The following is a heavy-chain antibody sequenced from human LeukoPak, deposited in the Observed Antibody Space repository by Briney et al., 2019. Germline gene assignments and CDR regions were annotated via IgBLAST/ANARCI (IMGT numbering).Heavy chain of an antibody. CDR1: GGSFSGYY. V-gene: IGHV4-34*01. Sequence: SETLSLTCAVYGGSFSGYYWSWIRQPPGKGLEWIGEINHSGSTNYNPSLKSRVTISVDTSKNQFTLKLSSVTAADTAVYYCARAKWSIVDYWGQGTLVTVSS. CDR2: INHSGST. J-gene: IGHJ4*02. D-gene: IGHD6-6*01. CDR3: ARAKWSIVDY.